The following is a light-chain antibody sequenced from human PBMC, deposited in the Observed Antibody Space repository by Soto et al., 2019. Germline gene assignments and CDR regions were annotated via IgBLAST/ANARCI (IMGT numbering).Light chain of an antibody. CDR3: HQRQSWPRT. V-gene: IGKV3D-15*03. J-gene: IGKJ1*01. CDR2: QTS. CDR1: QSVISN. Sequence: EIVMTRSPATLSVSPWERATLSCRASQSVISNLAWYQQKPGQAPRLLIYQTSIRAAGIPARFSASGSGTDFTLTISDVQPEDFALYYCHQRQSWPRTFGQGTKVDIK.